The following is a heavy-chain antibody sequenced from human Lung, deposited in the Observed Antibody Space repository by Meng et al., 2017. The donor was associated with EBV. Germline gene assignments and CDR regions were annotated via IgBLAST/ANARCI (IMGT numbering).Heavy chain of an antibody. CDR1: GYTFTSYA. D-gene: IGHD6-19*01. J-gene: IGHJ4*02. CDR3: ARDKIAVAGITGDY. Sequence: VVVVQFWSGLNKPGALVKVSFKASGYTFTSYAMNWVRQAPGQGLEWMGWINTNTGNPTYAQGFTGRFVFSLDTSVSTAYLQISSLKAEDTAVYYCARDKIAVAGITGDYWGQGTLVTVSS. V-gene: IGHV7-4-1*02. CDR2: INTNTGNP.